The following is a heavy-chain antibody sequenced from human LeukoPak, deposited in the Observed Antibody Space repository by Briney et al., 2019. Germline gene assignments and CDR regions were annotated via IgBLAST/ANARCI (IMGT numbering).Heavy chain of an antibody. CDR1: GFTFSSYA. CDR2: IFHSGTT. Sequence: GSLRLSCAASGFTFSSYAMSWVRQAPGKGLEWIAYIFHSGTTKYNPSLKSRVAISLDTPKSQFSLKLHSVTAADTAVYYCARGGYYYLDVWGRGTTVTVSS. CDR3: ARGGYYYLDV. J-gene: IGHJ6*03. D-gene: IGHD3-16*01. V-gene: IGHV4-59*01.